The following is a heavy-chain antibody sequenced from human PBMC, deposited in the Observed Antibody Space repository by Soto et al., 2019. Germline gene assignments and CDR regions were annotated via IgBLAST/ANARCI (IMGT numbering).Heavy chain of an antibody. CDR3: ERWISGGYSDWFDP. V-gene: IGHV1-18*04. D-gene: IGHD1-26*01. Sequence: QVQLVQSGAEVKKPGASVKVSCKASGYNFMRYGFTWVRQAPGQGLEWMGWINVDNGETKYPQKIQGRVTMTTDTSTSTVYMELRSLTSDDTAVYYCERWISGGYSDWFDPGGHGTLVTVSS. CDR2: INVDNGET. J-gene: IGHJ5*02. CDR1: GYNFMRYG.